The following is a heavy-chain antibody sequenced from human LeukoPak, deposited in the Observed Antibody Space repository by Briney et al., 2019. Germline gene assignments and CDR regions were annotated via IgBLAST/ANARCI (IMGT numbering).Heavy chain of an antibody. CDR3: AKGDTSIVRRYYFDY. D-gene: IGHD5-18*01. CDR1: GCNLSNYA. V-gene: IGHV3-23*01. CDR2: ISGSGVGT. J-gene: IGHJ4*02. Sequence: GGSLRLSCAASGCNLSNYAMSWVRQAPGKGLEWVSVISGSGVGTYYADSVKGRFTISRGNSKNTLDLQMNSLRAEDTAVYYCAKGDTSIVRRYYFDYWGQGTLVTVSS.